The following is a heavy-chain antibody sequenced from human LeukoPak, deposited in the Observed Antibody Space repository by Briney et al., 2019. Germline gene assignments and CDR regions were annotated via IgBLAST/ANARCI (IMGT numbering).Heavy chain of an antibody. D-gene: IGHD1-26*01. J-gene: IGHJ5*02. CDR2: MNPDTGLT. V-gene: IGHV1-8*01. CDR3: AREDADYSGTCFHWFGP. CDR1: GYTFTTSD. Sequence: GASVKVSCKASGYTFTTSDIHWVRQSPGQGLEWMGSMNPDTGLTGYAQKFQDRVTLTRDTTIATAYLELSSLKAEDTAVYFCAREDADYSGTCFHWFGPWGQGTLVTVSS.